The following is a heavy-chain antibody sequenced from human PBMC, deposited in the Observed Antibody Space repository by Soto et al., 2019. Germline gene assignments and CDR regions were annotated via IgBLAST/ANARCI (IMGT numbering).Heavy chain of an antibody. J-gene: IGHJ4*02. CDR3: SRGGYSYGYLLALDY. CDR1: GGTFSSYA. Sequence: QVQLVQSGAEVKKPGSSVKVSCKASGGTFSSYAISWVRQAPGQGLEWMGGIIPIFGTANYAQKFQGRVTITADKATSTAYMELSSLRSEDTAVYDCSRGGYSYGYLLALDYWGQGTLVTVSS. V-gene: IGHV1-69*06. D-gene: IGHD5-18*01. CDR2: IIPIFGTA.